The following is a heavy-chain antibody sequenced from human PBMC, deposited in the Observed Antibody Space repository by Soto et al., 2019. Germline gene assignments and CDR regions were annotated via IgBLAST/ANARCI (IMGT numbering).Heavy chain of an antibody. Sequence: QVQLVQSGAEVKKPGASVKVSCKASGYTFTSYDINWVRQATGQGLEWMGWMNPNSGNTGYAQKFQGRVTMTRNTSISTAYMELSSLRSEDTAVYYCARTNYYDTSGHHNWFAPWGQGTLVTVSS. CDR2: MNPNSGNT. V-gene: IGHV1-8*01. J-gene: IGHJ5*02. D-gene: IGHD3-22*01. CDR3: ARTNYYDTSGHHNWFAP. CDR1: GYTFTSYD.